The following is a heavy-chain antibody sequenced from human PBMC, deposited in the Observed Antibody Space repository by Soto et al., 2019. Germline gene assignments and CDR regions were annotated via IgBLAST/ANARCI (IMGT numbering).Heavy chain of an antibody. CDR2: IYGGGTT. J-gene: IGHJ4*02. CDR1: GFAVRSNY. V-gene: IGHV3-53*01. CDR3: VQTTGWPGFDF. Sequence: EVQLVESGGGLIQPGGSLRLPCAASGFAVRSNYMTGFRKSPGKGLEWVSGIYGGGTTYYAVSVKGRFTISRDTSKNTLYLPMNSLRAEDTAVYYCVQTTGWPGFDFWGQGTLVTVSS. D-gene: IGHD6-19*01.